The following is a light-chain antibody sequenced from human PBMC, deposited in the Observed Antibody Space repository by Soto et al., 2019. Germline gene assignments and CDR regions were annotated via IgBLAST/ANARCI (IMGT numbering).Light chain of an antibody. Sequence: QAVVTQPASVSGSPGQSITISCTGTSSDVGSYNLVSWYQQHPGKAPKLMIYEGSKRPSGVSNRFSGSKSGNTASLTITGLQAEEEAEYYCCSYAGSSTVVFGGGTKLTVL. CDR3: CSYAGSSTVV. V-gene: IGLV2-23*01. J-gene: IGLJ2*01. CDR1: SSDVGSYNL. CDR2: EGS.